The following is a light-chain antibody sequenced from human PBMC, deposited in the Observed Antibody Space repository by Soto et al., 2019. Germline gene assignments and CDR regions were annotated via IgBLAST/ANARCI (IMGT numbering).Light chain of an antibody. Sequence: EIVLTQSPGTLSLSPGERATLSCRASQSVSNYLVWYRQRPGQAPRLLIHGASIRATGIPDRFSGSGSGTDFTLTISRLEPEDFAVYYCQHYSTSAFTFGPGTKADIK. CDR1: QSVSNY. V-gene: IGKV3-20*01. CDR3: QHYSTSAFT. J-gene: IGKJ3*01. CDR2: GAS.